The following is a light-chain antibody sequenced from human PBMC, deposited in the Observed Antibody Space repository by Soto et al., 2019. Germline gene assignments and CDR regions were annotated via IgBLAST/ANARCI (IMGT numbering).Light chain of an antibody. CDR3: EHCNNYPWK. CDR2: KAC. CDR1: QSISSW. Sequence: DIQMTQSPSTLSASVGDRVTITCRASQSISSWLAWYQQKPGKATKVLIYKACSLESGVPSRFSGSGSGTQFTLTISSLQPDDFATHHFEHCNNYPWKFGQGTPVAIK. J-gene: IGKJ1*01. V-gene: IGKV1-5*03.